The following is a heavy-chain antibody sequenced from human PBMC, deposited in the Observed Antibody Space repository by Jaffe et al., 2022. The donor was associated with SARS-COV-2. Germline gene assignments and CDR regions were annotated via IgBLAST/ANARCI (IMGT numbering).Heavy chain of an antibody. CDR1: GGSVSSSNYY. J-gene: IGHJ5*02. CDR3: AGDCSGSNCYSRGFDP. D-gene: IGHD2-15*01. V-gene: IGHV4-39*01. CDR2: IYYTGTT. Sequence: QLQLQESGPGLVRPSETLSLTCTVSGGSVSSSNYYWGWIRQPPGKGLEWIGSIYYTGTTYYDPSLKSRVTISADTSRNQFSLRLSSVTAADTAIYFCAGDCSGSNCYSRGFDPWGQGTLVIVSS.